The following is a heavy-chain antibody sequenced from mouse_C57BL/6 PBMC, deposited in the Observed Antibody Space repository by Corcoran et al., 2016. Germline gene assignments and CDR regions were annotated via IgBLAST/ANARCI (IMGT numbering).Heavy chain of an antibody. CDR2: INPYNGGT. CDR3: ARYYYGSSYDAMDY. D-gene: IGHD1-1*01. J-gene: IGHJ4*01. CDR1: GYTFTDYY. V-gene: IGHV1-19*01. Sequence: EVQLQQSGPVLVKPGASVKMSCKASGYTFTDYYMNWVQQSHGKSLEWIGVINPYNGGTSYNQKFKGKATLTVDKSSSTAYMELNSLTSEDSAVYYCARYYYGSSYDAMDYWGQGTSVTVSS.